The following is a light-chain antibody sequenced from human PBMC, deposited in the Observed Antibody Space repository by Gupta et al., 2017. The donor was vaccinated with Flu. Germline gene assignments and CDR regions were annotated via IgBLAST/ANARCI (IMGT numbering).Light chain of an antibody. V-gene: IGKV2-28*01. CDR3: MQAIQTPRT. Sequence: VMTQSPLSLPVTPGEPASISCRSSQSLLHSNGYNYLDWYLQKPGQSPQLLIYLGSNRASGVPDRFSGSGSGTDFTLKISRVETEDVGVYYCMQAIQTPRTFGQGTKVEIK. J-gene: IGKJ1*01. CDR1: QSLLHSNGYNY. CDR2: LGS.